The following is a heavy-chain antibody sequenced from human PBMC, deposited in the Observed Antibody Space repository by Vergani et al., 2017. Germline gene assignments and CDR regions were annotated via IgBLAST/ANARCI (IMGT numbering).Heavy chain of an antibody. J-gene: IGHJ4*02. CDR3: ARAATSIAVAWGFDY. Sequence: EVQLVESGGGLVQPGGSLRLSCAASGFTVSSNYMSWVRQAPGKGLEWVAVIYSGGSTYYADSVKGRFTISRDNSKNPLYHQMNSLRAEDTAVYYCARAATSIAVAWGFDYWGQGTLVTVSS. D-gene: IGHD6-19*01. CDR1: GFTVSSNY. V-gene: IGHV3-66*01. CDR2: IYSGGST.